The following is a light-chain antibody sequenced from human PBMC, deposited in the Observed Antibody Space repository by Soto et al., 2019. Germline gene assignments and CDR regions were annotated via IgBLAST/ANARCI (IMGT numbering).Light chain of an antibody. CDR1: SRDVGGYNY. CDR2: DVN. Sequence: QSVLTQPASVSGSPGQSITISCTGTSRDVGGYNYVSWFQQYPGKAPKLIISDVNDRPSGISNRFSGSKSGNTASLTISGLQAEDDADYYCGSYTSISNVGGYVFGTGTKLTVL. J-gene: IGLJ1*01. V-gene: IGLV2-14*03. CDR3: GSYTSISNVGGYV.